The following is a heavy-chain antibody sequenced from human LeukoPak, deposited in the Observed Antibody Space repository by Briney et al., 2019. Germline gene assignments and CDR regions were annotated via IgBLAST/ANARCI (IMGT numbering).Heavy chain of an antibody. J-gene: IGHJ3*02. D-gene: IGHD7-27*01. CDR1: GGSISSYY. CDR3: ARDRANWGSRDAFDI. Sequence: SETLSLTCTVSGGSISSYYWSGIRQPPGRGLEWIGYIYYTGSTNYNPSLKSRVTMSVDTSKNQFSLNLRSVTAADTAVYYCARDRANWGSRDAFDIWGQGTMVTVSS. V-gene: IGHV4-59*01. CDR2: IYYTGST.